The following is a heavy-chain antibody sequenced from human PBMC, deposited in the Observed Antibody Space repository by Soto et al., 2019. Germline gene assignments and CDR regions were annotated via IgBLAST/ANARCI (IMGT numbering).Heavy chain of an antibody. J-gene: IGHJ6*04. CDR2: ISYDGSNK. V-gene: IGHV3-30-3*01. D-gene: IGHD3-3*01. CDR3: ARDRGEYHDSWSGYYTNGMDV. Sequence: GGSLRLSCAVSGFTFSSYAMHWVRQAPGKGLEWVAVISYDGSNKYYADSVKGRFTISRDNSKNTLYLQMNSLRAEDTAVYYCARDRGEYHDSWSGYYTNGMDVWGKGPTVTVS. CDR1: GFTFSSYA.